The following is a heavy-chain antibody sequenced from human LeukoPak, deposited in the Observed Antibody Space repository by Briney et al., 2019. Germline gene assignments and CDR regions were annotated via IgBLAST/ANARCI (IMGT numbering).Heavy chain of an antibody. CDR3: ARELYDALSG. J-gene: IGHJ4*02. CDR2: IGGTGGNI. CDR1: GLSFSNYA. V-gene: IGHV3-21*01. D-gene: IGHD3-22*01. Sequence: GGSLRLSCAASGLSFSNYAMYWVRQAPGKGLEWVSAIGGTGGNIFYRDSVKGRFTISRDNAKNSLYLQMNSLRAEDTAVYYCARELYDALSGWGQGTLVTVSS.